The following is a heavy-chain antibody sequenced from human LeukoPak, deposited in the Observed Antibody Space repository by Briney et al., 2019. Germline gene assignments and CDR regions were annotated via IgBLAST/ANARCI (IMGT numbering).Heavy chain of an antibody. CDR2: INHSGST. V-gene: IGHV4-34*01. D-gene: IGHD6-13*01. Sequence: SETLSLTCAVYGGSFSAYYWSWIRQPPGKGLEWIGEINHSGSTNYNPSLKSRVTISVDTSKNQISLKLSSVTAADTAVYYCARGIADPYSFDSWGQGTLVTVSS. CDR1: GGSFSAYY. J-gene: IGHJ4*02. CDR3: ARGIADPYSFDS.